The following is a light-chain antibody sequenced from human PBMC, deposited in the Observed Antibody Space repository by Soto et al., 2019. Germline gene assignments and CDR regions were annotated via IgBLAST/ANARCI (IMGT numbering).Light chain of an antibody. J-gene: IGKJ2*01. Sequence: DIVMTQPPDSLSVSLGERATTNCKSSQTVFHTSYNKDFLAWYQQKAGQPPKLLFYWASTRESGVPARFSGGGSGTDFSLTISSLQPEDVAVYYCQQYYSSVTFGQGTKVDIK. V-gene: IGKV4-1*01. CDR3: QQYYSSVT. CDR1: QTVFHTSYNKDF. CDR2: WAS.